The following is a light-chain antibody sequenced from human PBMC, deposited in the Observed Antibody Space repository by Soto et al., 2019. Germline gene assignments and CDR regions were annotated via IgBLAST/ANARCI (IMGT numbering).Light chain of an antibody. CDR3: QQYDSSYT. CDR2: GAS. Sequence: EIVLTQSPGTLSLSPGERATLSCRASQTVTNNYLAWYQQKPGQAPRLVMSGASNRATGIPDRFSGGGSDTDFTLTISRLEPEDFAVYYCQQYDSSYTFGQGTKLEIK. CDR1: QTVTNNY. V-gene: IGKV3-20*01. J-gene: IGKJ2*01.